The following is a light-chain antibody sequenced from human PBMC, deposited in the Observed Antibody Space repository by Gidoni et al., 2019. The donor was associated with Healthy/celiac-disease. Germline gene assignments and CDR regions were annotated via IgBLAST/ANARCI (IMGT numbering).Light chain of an antibody. CDR1: SGYSNYK. J-gene: IGLJ3*02. CDR3: GADHGSGSNFVLWV. V-gene: IGLV9-49*01. CDR2: VGTGGIVG. Sequence: PVLTQPPSASASLGASVTLTCTLSSGYSNYKVDWYQQRPGKGPRFVMRVGTGGIVGAKGDGIPDRFSVLGSGLNRYLTIKNIQEEDESDYHCGADHGSGSNFVLWVFGGGTKLTVL.